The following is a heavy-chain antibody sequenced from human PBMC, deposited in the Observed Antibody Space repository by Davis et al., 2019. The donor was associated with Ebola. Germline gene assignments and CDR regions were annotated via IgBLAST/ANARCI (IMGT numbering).Heavy chain of an antibody. D-gene: IGHD4-17*01. V-gene: IGHV1-3*01. CDR2: INAGTGNT. CDR1: GYTFTSYA. J-gene: IGHJ4*02. Sequence: ASVKVSCKASGYTFTSYAMHWVRQAPGHSPEWMGWINAGTGNTKVSQKFQGRVSITGDTSASTAYMELTSLRSEDTAVYYCARDYGDYGSYFDYWGQGTLVTVSS. CDR3: ARDYGDYGSYFDY.